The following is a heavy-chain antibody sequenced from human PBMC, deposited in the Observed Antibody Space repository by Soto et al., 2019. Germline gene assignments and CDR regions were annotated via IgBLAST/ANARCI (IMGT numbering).Heavy chain of an antibody. CDR3: TRRIEYCRGGGCQWYLDY. J-gene: IGHJ4*02. D-gene: IGHD2-15*01. CDR1: GFTFSDSA. V-gene: IGHV3-73*01. CDR2: IRSKGNSYAT. Sequence: PGGSLRLSCAASGFTFSDSAIHWVRQASGKGLEWVGLIRSKGNSYATGYAASVKGGFTISRDDSKNTAYLQMNSLKTEDTAVYYCTRRIEYCRGGGCQWYLDYWGQGTLVTVS.